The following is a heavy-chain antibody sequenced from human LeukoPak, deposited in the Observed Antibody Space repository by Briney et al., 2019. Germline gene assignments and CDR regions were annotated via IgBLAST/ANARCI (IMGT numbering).Heavy chain of an antibody. D-gene: IGHD2-15*01. CDR2: INPNSGDT. V-gene: IGHV1-2*02. CDR1: GCRFTDHL. J-gene: IGHJ4*02. Sequence: ASVRVSCKASGCRFTDHLIHWIRQAPGQGLEWMGWINPNSGDTISAQKFQGRVAMTRDTSITTTYMDLTGLGSGDGAMYYCTRDLRIAPAVAFFDSWGQGTRVTVSS. CDR3: TRDLRIAPAVAFFDS.